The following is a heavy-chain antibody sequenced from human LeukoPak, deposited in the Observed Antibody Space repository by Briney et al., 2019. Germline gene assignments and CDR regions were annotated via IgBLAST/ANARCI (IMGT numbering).Heavy chain of an antibody. Sequence: GGSLRLSCAASGFTFSSYAMSCVRQALGKGLEWVSAISGSGGSTYYADSVKGRFTISRDNSKNTLYLQMNSLRAEDTAVYYCARQTYSSGWYSDYWGQGTRVTVSS. D-gene: IGHD6-19*01. J-gene: IGHJ4*02. CDR2: ISGSGGST. CDR3: ARQTYSSGWYSDY. V-gene: IGHV3-23*01. CDR1: GFTFSSYA.